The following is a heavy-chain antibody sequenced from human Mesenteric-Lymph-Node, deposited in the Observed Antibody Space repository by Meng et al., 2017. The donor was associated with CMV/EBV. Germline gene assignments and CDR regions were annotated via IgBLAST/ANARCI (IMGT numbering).Heavy chain of an antibody. Sequence: GSLRLSCAASGFTFSNAWMSWVRQAPGKGLEWIANIHYTGKTYCNPSLKSRVTVSVDTSRNQFSLRLTSVTAADTAVYYCATGTIFFFSWGQGTLVTVSS. D-gene: IGHD3-3*01. CDR2: IHYTGKT. CDR1: GFTFSNAW. J-gene: IGHJ5*02. CDR3: ATGTIFFFS. V-gene: IGHV4-59*12.